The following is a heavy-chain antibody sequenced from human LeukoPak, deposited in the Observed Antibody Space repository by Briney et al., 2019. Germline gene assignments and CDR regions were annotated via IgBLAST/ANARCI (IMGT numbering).Heavy chain of an antibody. CDR1: GGSISSGGYY. CDR2: IYYSGST. Sequence: SETLSLTCTVSGGSISSGGYYWSWIRQHLGKGLEWIGYIYYSGSTYYNPSLKSRVTISVDTSKNQFSLKLSSVTAADTAVYYCARGQDILTGYFDYWGQGTLVTVSS. J-gene: IGHJ4*02. CDR3: ARGQDILTGYFDY. V-gene: IGHV4-31*03. D-gene: IGHD3-9*01.